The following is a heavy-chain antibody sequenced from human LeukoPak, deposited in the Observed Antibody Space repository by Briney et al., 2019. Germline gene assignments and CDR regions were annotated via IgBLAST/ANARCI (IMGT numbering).Heavy chain of an antibody. CDR2: INHSGST. CDR1: GGSFSGYY. D-gene: IGHD2-15*01. Sequence: PSETLSLTCAVYGGSFSGYYWSWIRQPPGKGLEWIGEINHSGSTNYNPSLKSRVTISVDTPKNQFSLKLSSVTAADTAVYYCARGQTAAMSGGGCYFDYWGQGTLVTVSS. J-gene: IGHJ4*02. V-gene: IGHV4-34*01. CDR3: ARGQTAAMSGGGCYFDY.